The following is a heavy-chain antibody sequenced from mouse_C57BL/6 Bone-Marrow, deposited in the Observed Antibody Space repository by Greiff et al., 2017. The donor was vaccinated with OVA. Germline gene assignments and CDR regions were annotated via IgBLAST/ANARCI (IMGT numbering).Heavy chain of an antibody. D-gene: IGHD1-1*01. CDR3: ARPYGSSPYDY. CDR2: IYPRSGNT. J-gene: IGHJ2*01. CDR1: GYTFTSYG. Sequence: QVQLQQSGAELARPGASVKLSCKASGYTFTSYGISWVKQRTGQGLEWIGEIYPRSGNTYYNEKFKGKATLTADKSSSTAYMELRSLTSEDSAVYFCARPYGSSPYDYWGQGTTLTVSS. V-gene: IGHV1-81*01.